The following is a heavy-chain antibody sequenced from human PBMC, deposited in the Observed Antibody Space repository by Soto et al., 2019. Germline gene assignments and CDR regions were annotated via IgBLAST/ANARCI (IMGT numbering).Heavy chain of an antibody. CDR1: GGTFSSYA. V-gene: IGHV1-69*06. CDR3: ASGPYYDFWSGYYF. CDR2: IIPIFGTT. Sequence: GASVKVSCKASGGTFSSYAISWARQAPGQGLEWMGGIIPIFGTTNYAQKFQGRVTITADKSTSTAYMELSSLRSEDTAVYYCASGPYYDFWSGYYFWGQGTLVTVPS. D-gene: IGHD3-3*01. J-gene: IGHJ4*02.